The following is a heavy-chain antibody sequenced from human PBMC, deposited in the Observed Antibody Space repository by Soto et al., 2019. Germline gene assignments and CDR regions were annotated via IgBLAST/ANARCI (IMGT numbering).Heavy chain of an antibody. J-gene: IGHJ4*02. V-gene: IGHV5-51*01. Sequence: GESLKLSFKGSGYSFTSYWIGWVRQMPGKGLEWMGIIYPGDSDTRYSPSFQGQVTISADKSISTAYLQWSSLKASDTAMYYCARHRIDTYGDTRGYFDYWGQGTLVTVSS. CDR2: IYPGDSDT. CDR3: ARHRIDTYGDTRGYFDY. D-gene: IGHD4-17*01. CDR1: GYSFTSYW.